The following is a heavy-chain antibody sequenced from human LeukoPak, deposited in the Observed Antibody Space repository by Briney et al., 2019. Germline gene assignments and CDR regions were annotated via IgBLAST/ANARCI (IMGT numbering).Heavy chain of an antibody. CDR3: ARGAIVGANFDY. CDR2: ITTDGSGT. V-gene: IGHV3-74*01. CDR1: GFTFGRYW. Sequence: GGSLRPSCADSGFTFGRYWMHWVRQAPGKGLVWVSHITTDGSGTRYADSVKGRFTISRDNAKNTLYLQMNSLRAEDTAVYYCARGAIVGANFDYWGQGTLVTVSS. D-gene: IGHD1-26*01. J-gene: IGHJ4*02.